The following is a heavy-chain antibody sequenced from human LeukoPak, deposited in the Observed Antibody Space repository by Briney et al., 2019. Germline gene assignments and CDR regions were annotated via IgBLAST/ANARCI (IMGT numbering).Heavy chain of an antibody. J-gene: IGHJ4*02. CDR2: IHYSGST. CDR3: ARAAYRSGWYYLDY. V-gene: IGHV4-59*12. D-gene: IGHD6-19*01. CDR1: GGSISSYY. Sequence: SETLSLTCTVSGGSISSYYWSWIRQPPGKGLEWIGYIHYSGSTNYNPSLKSRVTISVDTSKNQSSLKLSSVTAADTAVYYCARAAYRSGWYYLDYWGQGTLVTVSS.